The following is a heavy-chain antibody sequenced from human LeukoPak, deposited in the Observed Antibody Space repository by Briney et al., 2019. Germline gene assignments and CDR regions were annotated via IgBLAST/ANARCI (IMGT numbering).Heavy chain of an antibody. V-gene: IGHV1-18*01. CDR3: ARDGGGRGSYGFDY. J-gene: IGHJ4*02. CDR2: MSPYYGNT. D-gene: IGHD1-26*01. Sequence: ASVKLSCKSSVYTFTICGNSWARHAPGQGLEWMGCMSPYYGNTNYKQTPQDSLNMTTDTSTSTAYMDRRSLRSDDTAAYYCARDGGGRGSYGFDYWGQGTLVTVSS. CDR1: VYTFTICG.